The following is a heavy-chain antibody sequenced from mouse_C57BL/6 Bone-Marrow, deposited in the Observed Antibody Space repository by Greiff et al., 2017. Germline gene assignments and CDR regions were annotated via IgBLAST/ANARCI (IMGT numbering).Heavy chain of an antibody. V-gene: IGHV8-8*01. CDR3: ARIASPDLLWLRRDYAMDY. CDR1: GFSLSTFGMG. D-gene: IGHD2-2*01. CDR2: IWWDDDK. J-gene: IGHJ4*01. Sequence: QVTLKASGPGILQPSQTLSLTCSFSGFSLSTFGMGVGWIRQPSGKGLEWLAHIWWDDDKYYNPALKSRLTISKDTSKNQVFLKIANVDTAVTATYYCARIASPDLLWLRRDYAMDYWGQGTSVTVSS.